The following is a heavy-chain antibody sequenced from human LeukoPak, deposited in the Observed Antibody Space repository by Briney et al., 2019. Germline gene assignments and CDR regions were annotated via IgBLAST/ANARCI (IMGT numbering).Heavy chain of an antibody. J-gene: IGHJ6*02. Sequence: PSETLSLTCAVYGGSFSGYYWSWIRQPPGKGLEWIGYIYYSGSTNYNPSLKSRVTISVDTSKNQFSLKLSSVTAADTAVYYCAREVWSGSYYYGMDVWGQGTTVTVSS. D-gene: IGHD2-21*01. CDR1: GGSFSGYY. V-gene: IGHV4-59*01. CDR3: AREVWSGSYYYGMDV. CDR2: IYYSGST.